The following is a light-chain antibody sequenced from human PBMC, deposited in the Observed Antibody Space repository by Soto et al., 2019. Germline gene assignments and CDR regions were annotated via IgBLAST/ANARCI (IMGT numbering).Light chain of an antibody. V-gene: IGLV1-44*01. CDR3: AAWDDSLYGWV. CDR1: SSNIGSNT. J-gene: IGLJ3*02. Sequence: QSVLTQPPSASGTPGQRVTISCSGSSSNIGSNTVNWYQQLPGTAPTLLIYYNNQRPSAVPDRFSGSKSGTSASLAISGLQSEDEAHYYCAAWDDSLYGWVFGGGTKLTVL. CDR2: YNN.